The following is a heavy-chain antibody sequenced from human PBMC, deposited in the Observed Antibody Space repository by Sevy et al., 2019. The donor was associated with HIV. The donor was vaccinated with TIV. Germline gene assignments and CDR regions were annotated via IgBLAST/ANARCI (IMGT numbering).Heavy chain of an antibody. J-gene: IGHJ5*02. CDR2: INSAGT. V-gene: IGHV1-2*02. Sequence: ASVKVSCKTSGSTFSDDYIHWVRQAPGERLEWMGWINSAGTNYAETFQCRVTMTRDASITTAYMELNSLGSDDTATYYCATSANLDTSWFDPWGQGVVVTVSS. CDR3: ATSANLDTSWFDP. CDR1: GSTFSDDY. D-gene: IGHD2-2*01.